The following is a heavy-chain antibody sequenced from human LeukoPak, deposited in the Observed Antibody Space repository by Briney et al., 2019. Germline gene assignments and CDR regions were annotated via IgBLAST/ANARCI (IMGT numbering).Heavy chain of an antibody. CDR2: ISAYNGRT. Sequence: GASVKVSCKASGYTFISYAFNWLRQAPGQGLEWMGWISAYNGRTNYPQRFQGRVTMTTDTSTKTAYMELRNLTSDDTAVYYCARGRRILVGDVNAGDFFDFWGQGTLVTVSS. V-gene: IGHV1-18*01. J-gene: IGHJ4*02. CDR1: GYTFISYA. CDR3: ARGRRILVGDVNAGDFFDF. D-gene: IGHD1-26*01.